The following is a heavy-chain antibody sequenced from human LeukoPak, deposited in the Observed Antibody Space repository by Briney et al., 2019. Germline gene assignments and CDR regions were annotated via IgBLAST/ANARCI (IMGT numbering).Heavy chain of an antibody. CDR1: GFTFSSYA. V-gene: IGHV3-23*01. Sequence: LAGGSLRLSCAASGFTFSSYAMSWVRQAPGKGLEWVSAISGSDGSTYYADSVKGRFTISRDNSKNTLYLQMNSLRAEDTAVYYCAKDRELDIVVVVAATFDYWGQGTLVTVSS. J-gene: IGHJ4*02. D-gene: IGHD2-15*01. CDR2: ISGSDGST. CDR3: AKDRELDIVVVVAATFDY.